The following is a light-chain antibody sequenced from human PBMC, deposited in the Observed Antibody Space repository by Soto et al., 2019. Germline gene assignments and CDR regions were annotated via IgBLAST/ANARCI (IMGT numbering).Light chain of an antibody. CDR1: SGHSSYP. CDR2: LNSDGSQ. Sequence: VLTQSPSAAASLGASVKLTCTLSSGHSSYPIAWHQQQPEKGPRFLMRLNSDGSQNKGDGIPDRFSGSSSGAERYLTISSLQSEDEADYFCQTWGTGDWVFGGGTKLTVL. CDR3: QTWGTGDWV. J-gene: IGLJ3*02. V-gene: IGLV4-69*02.